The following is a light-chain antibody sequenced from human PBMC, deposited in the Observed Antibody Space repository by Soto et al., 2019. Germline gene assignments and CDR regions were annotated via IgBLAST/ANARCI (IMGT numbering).Light chain of an antibody. CDR2: SNS. V-gene: IGLV1-44*01. CDR3: AAWDDSLTGSWV. CDR1: SSNLAQNP. Sequence: QSVLTQPPSASGTPGQRVTSSWSGISSNLAQNPVNWYQQVPGTAPKLLIYSNSYRPSGVPDRFSGSKSGTSASLAISGLQSEDEADYYCAAWDDSLTGSWVFGGGTKLTVL. J-gene: IGLJ3*02.